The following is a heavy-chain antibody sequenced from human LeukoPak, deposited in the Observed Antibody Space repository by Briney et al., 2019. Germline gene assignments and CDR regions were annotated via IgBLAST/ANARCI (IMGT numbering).Heavy chain of an antibody. D-gene: IGHD6-13*01. Sequence: GGSLRLPCAASGFSISTYGMHWVRQAPGKGLEWVAVLWYDGVNTYYADSVKGRFTISRDNSKNTLYLQMNSLRAEDAAVYYCARAQDSSSWYLDSWGQGTLVTVSS. J-gene: IGHJ4*02. CDR1: GFSISTYG. V-gene: IGHV3-33*01. CDR3: ARAQDSSSWYLDS. CDR2: LWYDGVNT.